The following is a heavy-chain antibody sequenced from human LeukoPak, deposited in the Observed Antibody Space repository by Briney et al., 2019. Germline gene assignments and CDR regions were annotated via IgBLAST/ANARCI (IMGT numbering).Heavy chain of an antibody. CDR3: ASRANYYDSSGYYYLVWFDP. CDR2: IYYSGST. V-gene: IGHV4-39*01. J-gene: IGHJ5*02. CDR1: GGSISSSSYY. Sequence: SETLSLTCTVSGGSISSSSYYWGWIRQPPGKGLEWIGSIYYSGSTYYNPSLKSRVTISVDTSKNQFSLKLSSVTAADTAVYYRASRANYYDSSGYYYLVWFDPWGQGTLVTVSS. D-gene: IGHD3-22*01.